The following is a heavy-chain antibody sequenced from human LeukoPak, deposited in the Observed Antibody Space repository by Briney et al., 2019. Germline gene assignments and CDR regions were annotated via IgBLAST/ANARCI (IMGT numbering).Heavy chain of an antibody. Sequence: SVKVSCKASGGTFSSYAINWVRQAPGQGLEWMGGIIPIFGTANYAQKFQGRVTITADESTSTAYMELSSLRSEDTAVYYCARATVGYSYGTDYYYMDVWGKGTTVTISS. V-gene: IGHV1-69*13. D-gene: IGHD5-18*01. CDR2: IIPIFGTA. CDR3: ARATVGYSYGTDYYYMDV. CDR1: GGTFSSYA. J-gene: IGHJ6*03.